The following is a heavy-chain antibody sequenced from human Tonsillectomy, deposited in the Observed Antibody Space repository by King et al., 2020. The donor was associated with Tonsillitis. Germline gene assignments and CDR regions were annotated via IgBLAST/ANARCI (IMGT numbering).Heavy chain of an antibody. V-gene: IGHV3-23*04. CDR1: GFVFTSFA. CDR3: AKAYDTLTVFYGSFDS. J-gene: IGHJ4*02. D-gene: IGHD3-9*01. Sequence: VQLVESGGGLVQPGKSLRLSCAASGFVFTSFAMNWVRQAPGKGLEWVSSISASGGRTHYADSVKGRFTLSRDNSKNTVFLHMSGLRADDTAVYYCAKAYDTLTVFYGSFDSWGRGTLLVVSS. CDR2: ISASGGRT.